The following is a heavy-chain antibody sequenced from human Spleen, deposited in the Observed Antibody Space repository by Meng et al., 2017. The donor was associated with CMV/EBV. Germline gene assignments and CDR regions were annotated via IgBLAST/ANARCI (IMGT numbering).Heavy chain of an antibody. CDR2: ISAYNGNT. CDR1: AYTFTGYG. Sequence: QVQVGQVGTEVKKPGASVMGACKASAYTFTGYGIRWVRQAPGQGLECMGWISAYNGNTNYAHKLQGRVTMTTDTSTSTAYMERRSLRSDDTAVYYCARGEYYYDSSGYYLLDYWGQGTLVTVSS. V-gene: IGHV1-18*01. D-gene: IGHD3-22*01. J-gene: IGHJ4*02. CDR3: ARGEYYYDSSGYYLLDY.